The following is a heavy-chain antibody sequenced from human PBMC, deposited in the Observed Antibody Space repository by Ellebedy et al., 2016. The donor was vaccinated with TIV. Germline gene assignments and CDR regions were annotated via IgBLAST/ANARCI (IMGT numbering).Heavy chain of an antibody. V-gene: IGHV5-51*01. Sequence: GESLKISCHGSGYIFSNFWIAWVRQLPGRGPEWMGNIYPGDSDTRYSPSFQGQVTISADKSINPAYLQWSSLKASDTALYYCVRHASFGDFWGQGTPVTISS. J-gene: IGHJ4*02. CDR2: IYPGDSDT. CDR1: GYIFSNFW. CDR3: VRHASFGDF. D-gene: IGHD3-3*01.